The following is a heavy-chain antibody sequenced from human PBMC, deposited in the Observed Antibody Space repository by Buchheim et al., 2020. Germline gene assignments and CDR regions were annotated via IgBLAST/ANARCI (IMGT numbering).Heavy chain of an antibody. CDR2: ISNDGTSN. V-gene: IGHV3-30*03. Sequence: QVQLVDSGGGVVQPGTSLRLSCAASGFTFRSFGMHWVRQAPGKGLEWVSIISNDGTSNVYGDSVKGRFIVSRDNSNDTVYLRLNDLRYDDTALYYCARGSGSSNSYWDVWGQGT. D-gene: IGHD2-15*01. CDR1: GFTFRSFG. J-gene: IGHJ6*02. CDR3: ARGSGSSNSYWDV.